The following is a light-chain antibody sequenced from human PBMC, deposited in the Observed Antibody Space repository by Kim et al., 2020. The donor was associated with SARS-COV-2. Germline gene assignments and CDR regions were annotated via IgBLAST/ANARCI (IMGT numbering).Light chain of an antibody. CDR2: LNSDGGH. V-gene: IGLV4-69*01. CDR1: TGSSSSA. J-gene: IGLJ2*01. CDR3: HTWGTGIPVV. Sequence: VTPPCPPSTGSSSSANAWHHQQPEKGHRYLMKLNSDGGHRKGDGIPDRFPGSSSGAERYLTISSLQSEDGADYCCHTWGTGIPVVFGGGTQLTVL.